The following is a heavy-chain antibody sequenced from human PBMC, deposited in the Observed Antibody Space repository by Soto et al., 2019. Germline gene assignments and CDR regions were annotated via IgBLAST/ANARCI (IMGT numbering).Heavy chain of an antibody. CDR2: ISPIFGTA. J-gene: IGHJ1*01. CDR1: GGTFSSYA. D-gene: IGHD6-13*01. V-gene: IGHV1-69*06. Sequence: QVQLVQSGAEVKKPGSSVKVSCKASGGTFSSYAISWVRQAPGPGLEWMGGISPIFGTANYAQKFRGRVTITAGKSTSTAYMELSSVRSEDTAVDYCAIPQHLYSSSSGSWGQGTLVTVSS. CDR3: AIPQHLYSSSSGS.